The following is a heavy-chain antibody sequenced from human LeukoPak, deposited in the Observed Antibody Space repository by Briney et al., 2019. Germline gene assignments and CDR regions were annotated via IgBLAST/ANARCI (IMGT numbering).Heavy chain of an antibody. D-gene: IGHD3-3*01. CDR2: IYYSGST. J-gene: IGHJ3*02. CDR1: GGSISSSSYY. V-gene: IGHV4-39*01. Sequence: SETLSLTCTVSGGSISSSSYYWGWIRQPPGKGLEWIGSIYYSGSTYYNPSLKSRVTISVDTSKNQFSLKLGSVTAADTAVYYCARHRDFWSGLDAFDIWGQGTMVTVSS. CDR3: ARHRDFWSGLDAFDI.